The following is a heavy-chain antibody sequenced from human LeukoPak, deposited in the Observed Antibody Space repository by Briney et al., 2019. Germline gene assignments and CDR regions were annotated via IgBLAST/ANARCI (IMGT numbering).Heavy chain of an antibody. V-gene: IGHV3-7*01. Sequence: GGSLRLSCAASGFKFNRKWMTWVRQAPGKGLEWVANINQDGSEKYYVDSVKGRFTISRDNAKSALYLEMSGLRAEDTAVYYCADPPSDYRGQGTLVAVSS. J-gene: IGHJ4*02. CDR2: INQDGSEK. CDR1: GFKFNRKW. CDR3: ADPPSDY.